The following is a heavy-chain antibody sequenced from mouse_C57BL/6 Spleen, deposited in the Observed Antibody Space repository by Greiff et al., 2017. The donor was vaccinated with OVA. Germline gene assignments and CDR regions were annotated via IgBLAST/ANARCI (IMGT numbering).Heavy chain of an antibody. J-gene: IGHJ1*03. CDR1: GYTFTDYN. CDR3: APRGSSYWYFDV. CDR2: INPNNGGT. Sequence: EVKLVESGPELVKPGASVKMSCKASGYTFTDYNMHWVKQSHGKSLEWIGYINPNNGGTSYNQKFKGKATLTVNKSSSTAYMELRSLTSEDSAVYYCAPRGSSYWYFDVWGTGTTVTVSS. D-gene: IGHD1-1*01. V-gene: IGHV1-22*01.